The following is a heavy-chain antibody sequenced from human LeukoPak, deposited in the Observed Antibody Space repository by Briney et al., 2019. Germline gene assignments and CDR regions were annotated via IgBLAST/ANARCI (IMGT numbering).Heavy chain of an antibody. CDR3: AKDRPNYHESNGHYYRLNGDS. V-gene: IGHV3-23*01. D-gene: IGHD3-22*01. J-gene: IGHJ5*01. CDR2: ITSRGDAT. Sequence: GRTLRLSCAASRFTYNIYAMSWVPQAPGKGLEWVSSITSRGDATLHADSVKDRFTISRDNSKSTLYQQMSRLRVEDTAVYYCAKDRPNYHESNGHYYRLNGDSWGQGTLVTVSS. CDR1: RFTYNIYA.